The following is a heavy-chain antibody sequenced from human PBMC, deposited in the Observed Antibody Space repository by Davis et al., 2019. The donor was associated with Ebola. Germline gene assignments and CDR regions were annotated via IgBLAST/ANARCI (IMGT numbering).Heavy chain of an antibody. CDR2: ISYDGTNK. CDR3: AKDGLLWFGDPYYYGMDV. Sequence: GESLKISCAASGFTFSSYGMHWVRQAPGKGLEWVAVISYDGTNKYYADSVKGRFTISRDNSKNTLYLQMNSLRAEDTAVYYCAKDGLLWFGDPYYYGMDVWGQGTTVTVSS. D-gene: IGHD3-10*01. V-gene: IGHV3-30*18. CDR1: GFTFSSYG. J-gene: IGHJ6*02.